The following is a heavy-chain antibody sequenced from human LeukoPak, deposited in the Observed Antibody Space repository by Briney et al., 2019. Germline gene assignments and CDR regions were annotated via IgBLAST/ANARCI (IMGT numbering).Heavy chain of an antibody. V-gene: IGHV3-30*03. CDR1: GFTFNNYG. J-gene: IGHJ1*01. D-gene: IGHD6-19*01. CDR3: ARGGKKALAGTRSPQYFQH. Sequence: GGSLRLSCVGSGFTFNNYGMYWVRQAPGKGLEWVAVISYDGGNTYYGDSVKGRFTISRDNSKNTLDLQMNSLRPEDTAVYYCARGGKKALAGTRSPQYFQHWGQGTLVTVSS. CDR2: ISYDGGNT.